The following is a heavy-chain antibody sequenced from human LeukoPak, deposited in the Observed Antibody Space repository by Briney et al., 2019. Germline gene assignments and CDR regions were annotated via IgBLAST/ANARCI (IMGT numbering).Heavy chain of an antibody. D-gene: IGHD2-15*01. J-gene: IGHJ5*02. CDR1: GFIFSSYA. V-gene: IGHV3-23*01. Sequence: GGSLRLSCAASGFIFSSYAMSWVRQAPGKGLEWVSTISNSDGSTYYADSVKGRFSISRDNAENTLYLQMNSLRADDTAVYYCARALGYCSGGSCYAYNWFDPWGQGTLVTVSS. CDR2: ISNSDGST. CDR3: ARALGYCSGGSCYAYNWFDP.